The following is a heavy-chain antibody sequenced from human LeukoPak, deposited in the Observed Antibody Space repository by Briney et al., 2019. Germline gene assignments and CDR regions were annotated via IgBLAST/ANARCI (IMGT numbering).Heavy chain of an antibody. CDR3: VRDGIRDIPGVITIRYDY. J-gene: IGHJ4*02. Sequence: GGSLRLSCSASAFTFSLYWMTWVRQAPGKGLEWVATIKEDGSDKYYVDSVRGRFTISRDNAESSLYLQMNSLTAEDTALYYCVRDGIRDIPGVITIRYDYWGQGTLVTVSS. V-gene: IGHV3-7*05. D-gene: IGHD3-10*01. CDR1: AFTFSLYW. CDR2: IKEDGSDK.